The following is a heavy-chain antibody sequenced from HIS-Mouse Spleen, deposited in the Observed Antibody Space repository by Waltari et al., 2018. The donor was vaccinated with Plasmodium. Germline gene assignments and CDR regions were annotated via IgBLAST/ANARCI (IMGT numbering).Heavy chain of an antibody. D-gene: IGHD6-6*01. CDR3: ATKGGSSSDY. CDR2: RNPNMGGT. J-gene: IGHJ4*02. Sequence: QVQLVQSGAEVKKPGASVKVSCKASGYTFTGYYMHWVRQAPGQGLEWMGWRNPNMGGTNYAQKVQGRDTMTRDTSISAAYMELSGLRSDDAAVYYGATKGGSSSDYWGQGTLVTVSS. V-gene: IGHV1-2*02. CDR1: GYTFTGYY.